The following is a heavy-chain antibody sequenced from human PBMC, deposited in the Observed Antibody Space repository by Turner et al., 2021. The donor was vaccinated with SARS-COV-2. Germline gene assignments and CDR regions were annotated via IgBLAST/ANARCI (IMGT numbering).Heavy chain of an antibody. CDR3: ARAGWDLLPFDAFDI. CDR1: GFTFSTYA. J-gene: IGHJ3*02. CDR2: ISYDGSNK. V-gene: IGHV3-30-3*01. Sequence: VQLVESGGGLVKPGGSLSLSCTASGFTFSTYAMHWVRQAPGKGLEWVAVISYDGSNKYYADSVKGRFTISRDNSKNTLYLQMNSLRAEDTAVYYCARAGWDLLPFDAFDIWGQGTMVTISS. D-gene: IGHD1-26*01.